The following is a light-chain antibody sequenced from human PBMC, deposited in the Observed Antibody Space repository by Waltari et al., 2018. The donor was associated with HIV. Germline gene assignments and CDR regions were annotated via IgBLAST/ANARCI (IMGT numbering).Light chain of an antibody. CDR1: RSNIGSNS. V-gene: IGLV1-44*01. CDR3: STWDDRLNGPVV. Sequence: QSVLAQPPSASGTPGQRVTISCSGSRSNIGSNSVNWYQHFPGTAPKLLIYGASRRPSGVPARFSGSKLGTSASLVITGLQSGDEADYYCSTWDDRLNGPVVFGGGTRLTVL. J-gene: IGLJ2*01. CDR2: GAS.